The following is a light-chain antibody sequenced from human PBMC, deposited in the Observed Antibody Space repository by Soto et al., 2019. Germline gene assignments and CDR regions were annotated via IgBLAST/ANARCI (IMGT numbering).Light chain of an antibody. CDR3: QKYDSAPYT. CDR1: QGISNY. J-gene: IGKJ2*01. V-gene: IGKV1-27*01. Sequence: DIQMTQSPSSLSASVGDRVTITCRASQGISNYLAWYQQKPGKVPKLLIYAASTLQSGVPSRFSGSGSGTAFTLTITSLQPEDVAIYYCQKYDSAPYTFGQGTNLDIK. CDR2: AAS.